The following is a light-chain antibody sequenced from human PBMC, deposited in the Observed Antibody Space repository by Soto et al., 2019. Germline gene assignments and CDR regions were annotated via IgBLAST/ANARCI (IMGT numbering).Light chain of an antibody. CDR3: QHYRSSPLT. CDR1: QSVRSNY. CDR2: GAS. V-gene: IGKV3-20*01. Sequence: EIVLTQSPGTLSLSPGERATLSCRASQSVRSNYLAWYQQRPGQAPRLLVYGASSRSTALPDRFSGSGSGTVFTLTLSRVEPQDFAVYYCQHYRSSPLTLGGGTKVEIK. J-gene: IGKJ4*01.